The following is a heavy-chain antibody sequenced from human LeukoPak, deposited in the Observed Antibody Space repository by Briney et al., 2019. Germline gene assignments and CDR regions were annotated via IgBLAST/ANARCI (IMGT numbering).Heavy chain of an antibody. V-gene: IGHV4-38-2*01. CDR2: IYHSGST. Sequence: PSETLSLTCAVSGYSISGGYYWGWIRQPPGKGLEWIGSIYHSGSTYYNPSLKSRVTISVDTSKNQFSLKLSSVTAADTAVYYCARADYSKEGYYYMDVWGKGTTVTVSS. CDR3: ARADYSKEGYYYMDV. D-gene: IGHD4-11*01. CDR1: GYSISGGYY. J-gene: IGHJ6*03.